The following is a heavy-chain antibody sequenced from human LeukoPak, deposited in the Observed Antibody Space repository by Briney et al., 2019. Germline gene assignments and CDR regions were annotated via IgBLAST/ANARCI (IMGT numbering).Heavy chain of an antibody. CDR3: ARSRPFDY. Sequence: SETLSLTCTVSGDSISGYYWSWIRQPPGKGLEWIGNIYYSGTTNYNPSLKSRVTISVDTSKNQFSLKLSSVTAADTAVYYCARSRPFDYWGQGTLVTVSS. CDR1: GDSISGYY. CDR2: IYYSGTT. D-gene: IGHD6-6*01. V-gene: IGHV4-59*12. J-gene: IGHJ4*02.